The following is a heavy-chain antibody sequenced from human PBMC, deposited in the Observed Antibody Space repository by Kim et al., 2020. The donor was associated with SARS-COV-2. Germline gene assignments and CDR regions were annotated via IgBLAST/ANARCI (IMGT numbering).Heavy chain of an antibody. CDR2: ITNNGDNT. CDR3: ARAPGADIVGMPGYFEY. V-gene: IGHV3-64*02. CDR1: GFAFSSYA. D-gene: IGHD5-12*01. J-gene: IGHJ4*02. Sequence: GGSLRLSCAASGFAFSSYAMHWVRQAPGKGLEYVSAITNNGDNTYHADSVKGRFTISRDNSKNTLYLQMGSLRAEDMAVYYCARAPGADIVGMPGYFEYWGQGILVTVSS.